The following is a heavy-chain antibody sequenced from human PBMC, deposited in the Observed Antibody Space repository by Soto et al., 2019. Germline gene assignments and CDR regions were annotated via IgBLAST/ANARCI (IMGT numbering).Heavy chain of an antibody. J-gene: IGHJ4*02. CDR3: ARSIRLAGDY. V-gene: IGHV1-3*01. Sequence: QVQLVQSGAEVKKPGASVKVSCKASGYTFNSCAMHWVRQAPGQRHEWLGWINAGNGNPKYSQKFQGRVTITRDTSASTAYIELSSLRSEDTAVYYCARSIRLAGDYWCQGTLVTVSS. CDR2: INAGNGNP. CDR1: GYTFNSCA.